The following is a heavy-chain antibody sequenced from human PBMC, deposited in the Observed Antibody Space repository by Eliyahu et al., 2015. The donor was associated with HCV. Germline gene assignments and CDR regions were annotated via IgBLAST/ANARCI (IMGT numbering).Heavy chain of an antibody. D-gene: IGHD5-24*01. Sequence: QITLKESGPALVKPTQTLTLTCTFSGFSLYDSGVGVGWLRQAPGQAPEWLALIYWDDEKRFTPSLKSRLTITKDPSKDQVVLTMTDLGPVDTGTYYCAHPLRRDGYVFDIWGQGTFVTVSS. V-gene: IGHV2-5*02. CDR2: IYWDDEK. J-gene: IGHJ4*02. CDR3: AHPLRRDGYVFDI. CDR1: GFSLYDSGVG.